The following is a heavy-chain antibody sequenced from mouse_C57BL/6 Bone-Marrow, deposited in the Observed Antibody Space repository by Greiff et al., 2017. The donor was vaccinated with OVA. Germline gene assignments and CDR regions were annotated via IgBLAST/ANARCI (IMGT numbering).Heavy chain of an antibody. J-gene: IGHJ1*03. CDR2: IYPGDGDT. Sequence: QVQLQQSGAELVKPGASVKISCKASGYAFSSYWMNWVKQRPGKGLEWIGQIYPGDGDTNYNGKFKGKATLTADKSSSTAYMQLSSLTSEDSAVYFCARGSTMVTTWYFDVWGTGTTVTVSS. V-gene: IGHV1-80*01. CDR3: ARGSTMVTTWYFDV. CDR1: GYAFSSYW. D-gene: IGHD2-2*01.